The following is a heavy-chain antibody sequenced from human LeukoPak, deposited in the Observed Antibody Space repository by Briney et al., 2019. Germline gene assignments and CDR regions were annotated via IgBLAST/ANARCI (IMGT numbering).Heavy chain of an antibody. CDR2: IRCDGSNK. V-gene: IGHV3-30*02. J-gene: IGHJ3*02. CDR1: GFTFSSYG. D-gene: IGHD3-22*01. CDR3: ARETYYYDSSVDAFDI. Sequence: GGSLRLSCAASGFTFSSYGMHWVRQAPGKGLEWVAFIRCDGSNKYYADSVKGRFTISRDNAKNSLYLQMNSLRAEDTAVYYCARETYYYDSSVDAFDIWGQGTMVTVSS.